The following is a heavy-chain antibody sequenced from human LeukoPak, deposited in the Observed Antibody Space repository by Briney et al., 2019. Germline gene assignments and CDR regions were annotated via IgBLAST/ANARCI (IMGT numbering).Heavy chain of an antibody. Sequence: PGGSLRLSCAASGFTFSDYYMSWIRQAPGKGLEWASYISSSGSTIYYADSVKGRFTISRDNAKNSLYLQMNSLRAEDTAVYYCAREHYDILAGYSPGYFDYWGQGTLVTVSS. CDR3: AREHYDILAGYSPGYFDY. CDR2: ISSSGSTI. J-gene: IGHJ4*02. D-gene: IGHD3-9*01. V-gene: IGHV3-11*01. CDR1: GFTFSDYY.